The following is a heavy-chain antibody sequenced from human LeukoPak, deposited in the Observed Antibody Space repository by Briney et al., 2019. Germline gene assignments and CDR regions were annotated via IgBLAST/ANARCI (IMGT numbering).Heavy chain of an antibody. CDR3: ARQPGGSSGWFFDY. Sequence: PSETLSLTCTVSGGSISSGGYYWSWIRQHPGKGLEWIGYIYYSGSTYYSPSLKSRVTISVDTSKNQFSLKLSSVTAADTAVYYCARQPGGSSGWFFDYWGQGTLVTVSS. CDR2: IYYSGST. J-gene: IGHJ4*02. V-gene: IGHV4-31*03. D-gene: IGHD6-19*01. CDR1: GGSISSGGYY.